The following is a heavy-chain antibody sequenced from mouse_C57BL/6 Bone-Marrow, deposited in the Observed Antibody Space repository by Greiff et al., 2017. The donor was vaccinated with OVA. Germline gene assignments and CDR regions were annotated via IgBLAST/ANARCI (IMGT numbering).Heavy chain of an antibody. J-gene: IGHJ2*01. V-gene: IGHV5-16*01. CDR3: ARDRGYGNPWYFDY. CDR1: GFTFSDYY. Sequence: EVQLQQSEGGLVQPGSSMKLSCTASGFTFSDYYMAWVRQVPEKGLEWVANINYDGSSTYYLDSLKSRFIISRDNATNILYLQMSSLKSEDTATYYCARDRGYGNPWYFDYWGQGTTLTVSS. D-gene: IGHD2-1*01. CDR2: INYDGSST.